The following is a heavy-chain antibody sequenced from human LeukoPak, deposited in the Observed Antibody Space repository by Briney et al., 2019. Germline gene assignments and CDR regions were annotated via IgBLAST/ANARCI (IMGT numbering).Heavy chain of an antibody. V-gene: IGHV5-51*01. CDR2: TFPRDSDT. D-gene: IGHD4-23*01. J-gene: IGHJ4*02. CDR1: GYIFTTYW. Sequence: GESLKISCKGSGYIFTTYWIGWVRQMPGKGLEWMGVTFPRDSDTRYSPSFQGQDTISADKSISTAYLQWSSLKASDTAMYYCAGRPFETTVVPWDFYWGQGTQVTVSS. CDR3: AGRPFETTVVPWDFY.